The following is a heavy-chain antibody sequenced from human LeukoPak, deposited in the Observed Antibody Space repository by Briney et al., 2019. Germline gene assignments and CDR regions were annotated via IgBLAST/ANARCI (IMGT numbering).Heavy chain of an antibody. Sequence: ASVKVSCKASGYTFTSYGISWVRQAPGQGLEWMGWISAYNGNTNYAQKLQGRVTMTTDTSTSTAYMELRSLRSDDTAVYYCARDVGYYDSSGYYYWYYWGQGTLDTASS. D-gene: IGHD3-22*01. V-gene: IGHV1-18*01. CDR1: GYTFTSYG. CDR3: ARDVGYYDSSGYYYWYY. J-gene: IGHJ4*02. CDR2: ISAYNGNT.